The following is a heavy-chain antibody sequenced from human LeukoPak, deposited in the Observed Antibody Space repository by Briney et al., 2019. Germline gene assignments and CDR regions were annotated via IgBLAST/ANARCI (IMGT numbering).Heavy chain of an antibody. CDR3: ARDSSSWYHFDY. Sequence: SETLSLTCTVSGGSISSYYWSWIRQPPGKGLEWIGYIYYSGSTNYNPSLKSRVTISVDTSKNQVSLKLSSVTAADTAVYYCARDSSSWYHFDYWGQGTLVTVSS. CDR2: IYYSGST. V-gene: IGHV4-59*01. CDR1: GGSISSYY. D-gene: IGHD6-13*01. J-gene: IGHJ4*02.